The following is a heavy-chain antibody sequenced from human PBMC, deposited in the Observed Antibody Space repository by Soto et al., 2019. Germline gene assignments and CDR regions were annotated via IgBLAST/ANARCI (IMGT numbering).Heavy chain of an antibody. CDR3: ARHGVTPNSRSNYGMDV. CDR1: GYSFTIYW. Sequence: GESLKISCNGSGYSFTIYWISWVRQMPGKGLEWMGRIDPSDSYTNYSPSFQGHVTISADKSISTAYLQWSSLKASDTAMYYCARHGVTPNSRSNYGMDVWGQGTTVTVSS. CDR2: IDPSDSYT. D-gene: IGHD7-27*01. V-gene: IGHV5-10-1*01. J-gene: IGHJ6*02.